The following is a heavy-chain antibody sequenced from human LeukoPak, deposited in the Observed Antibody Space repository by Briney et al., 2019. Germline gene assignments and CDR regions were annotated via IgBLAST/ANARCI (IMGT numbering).Heavy chain of an antibody. V-gene: IGHV4-34*01. CDR3: ARTPYYYGSDYYYGMDV. Sequence: SETLSLTCTVSGGSISSYYWSWIRQPPGKGLEWIGEINHSGSTNYNPSLKSRVTISVDTSKNQFSLKLSSVTAADTAVYYCARTPYYYGSDYYYGMDVWGQGTTVTVSS. CDR1: GGSISSYY. D-gene: IGHD3-10*01. CDR2: INHSGST. J-gene: IGHJ6*02.